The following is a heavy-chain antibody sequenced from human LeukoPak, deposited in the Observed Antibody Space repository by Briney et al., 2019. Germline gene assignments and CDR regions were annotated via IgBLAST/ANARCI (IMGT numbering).Heavy chain of an antibody. Sequence: ASVKVSCKASGYTFTSYYMHWVRQAPGQGLEWKGWMNPNSGNTGYAQKFQGRVTMTRNTSISTAYMELSSLRSEDTAVYYCASEVGELGPYAFDIWGQGTMVTVSS. CDR2: MNPNSGNT. CDR1: GYTFTSYY. J-gene: IGHJ3*02. V-gene: IGHV1-8*02. D-gene: IGHD1-26*01. CDR3: ASEVGELGPYAFDI.